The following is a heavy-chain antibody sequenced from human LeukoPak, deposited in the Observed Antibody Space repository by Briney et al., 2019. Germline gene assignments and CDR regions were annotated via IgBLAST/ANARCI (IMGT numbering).Heavy chain of an antibody. D-gene: IGHD5-18*01. J-gene: IGHJ4*02. CDR3: ARDLLDRAMVLDY. Sequence: GGSLRRSCAASGFTFSDYYMSWIRQAPGKGLEGGSYISSSGSTIDYADSVKGRFTIATDNTKNSLDLQMNSLRAEDTAVYYCARDLLDRAMVLDYWGQGTLVTVSS. CDR2: ISSSGSTI. V-gene: IGHV3-11*01. CDR1: GFTFSDYY.